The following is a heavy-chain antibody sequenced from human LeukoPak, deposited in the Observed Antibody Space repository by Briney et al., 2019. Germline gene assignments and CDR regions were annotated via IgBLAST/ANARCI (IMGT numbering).Heavy chain of an antibody. Sequence: GGSLRLSCAASGFTFITYTIHWVRQAPGKGLEWVAFIRYDGSDEYYADSVKGRFTISRDNSMNTLYLQMNSLRPEDTAVYYCAKESRDYDSSGYYGNWGQGTLVTVSS. J-gene: IGHJ4*02. CDR1: GFTFITYT. V-gene: IGHV3-30*02. D-gene: IGHD3-22*01. CDR2: IRYDGSDE. CDR3: AKESRDYDSSGYYGN.